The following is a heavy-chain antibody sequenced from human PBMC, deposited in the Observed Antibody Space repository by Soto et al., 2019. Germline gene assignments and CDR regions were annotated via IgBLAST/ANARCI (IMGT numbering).Heavy chain of an antibody. V-gene: IGHV4-59*01. CDR2: IYYTGTT. Sequence: SETLSLTCTVSGVSISSSYWSWLRQSPGTGLEWIGYIYYTGTTNYNHSLKRRVTISLDTAKNQFSLNVNSLTTADTAVYFCARGGNRYGTTASGVGGFDFWGQGTLVTVSS. CDR1: GVSISSSY. J-gene: IGHJ4*02. D-gene: IGHD2-8*01. CDR3: ARGGNRYGTTASGVGGFDF.